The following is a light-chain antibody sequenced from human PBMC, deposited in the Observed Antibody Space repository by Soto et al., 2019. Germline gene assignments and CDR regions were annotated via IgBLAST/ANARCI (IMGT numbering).Light chain of an antibody. CDR1: SSYVGGYNY. V-gene: IGLV2-14*03. CDR3: YSYTSSSTYV. Sequence: QSALTQPASVSGSPGQSITISCTGTSSYVGGYNYVSWYQQHPAKAPKVMIYDVSNRPSGVSNRFSGSKSGNTASLTISGRQAEYEADYYCYSYTSSSTYVFGTGTKVTVL. CDR2: DVS. J-gene: IGLJ1*01.